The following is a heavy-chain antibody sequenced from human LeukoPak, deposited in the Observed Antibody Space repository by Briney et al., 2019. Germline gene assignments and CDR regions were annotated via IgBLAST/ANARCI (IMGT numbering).Heavy chain of an antibody. D-gene: IGHD6-19*01. V-gene: IGHV1-8*01. Sequence: ASVKVSCKASGYTFTSYDINWVRQATGQGLEWMGWMNPNSGNTGYAQKFQGRVTMTRNTSISTAYMELSSLRSEDTAVYYCARGVGAVAAKDMDYWGQGTLVTVSS. CDR3: ARGVGAVAAKDMDY. CDR1: GYTFTSYD. J-gene: IGHJ4*02. CDR2: MNPNSGNT.